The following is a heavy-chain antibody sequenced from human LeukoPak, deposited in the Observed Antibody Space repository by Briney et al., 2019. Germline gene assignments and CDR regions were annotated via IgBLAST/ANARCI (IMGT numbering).Heavy chain of an antibody. D-gene: IGHD3-9*01. CDR3: AKVERYERTGGNWFVDY. CDR1: GFTFSSYA. Sequence: GRSLRLSCAASGFTFSSYAMHWVRQAPGKGLEWVAVISYDGSNKYYADSVKGRFTISRDNSKNTLYLQMNSLRAEDTAVYYCAKVERYERTGGNWFVDYWGQGTLVTVSS. CDR2: ISYDGSNK. J-gene: IGHJ4*02. V-gene: IGHV3-30*18.